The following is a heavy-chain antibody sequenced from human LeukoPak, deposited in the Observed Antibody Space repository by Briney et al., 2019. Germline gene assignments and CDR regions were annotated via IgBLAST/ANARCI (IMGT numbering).Heavy chain of an antibody. CDR1: GYTFTSYG. CDR2: ISAYNGNT. CDR3: ARDQEGITIFGVVTSPCDY. D-gene: IGHD3-3*01. Sequence: ASVKVSCKASGYTFTSYGISWVRQAPGQGLEWMGWISAYNGNTNYAQKLQGRVTMTRDTSISTAYMELSRLRSDDTAVYYCARDQEGITIFGVVTSPCDYWGQGTLVTVSS. J-gene: IGHJ4*02. V-gene: IGHV1-18*01.